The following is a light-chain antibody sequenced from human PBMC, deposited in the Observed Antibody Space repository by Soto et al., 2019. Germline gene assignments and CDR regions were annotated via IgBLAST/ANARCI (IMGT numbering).Light chain of an antibody. V-gene: IGKV3-20*01. CDR1: QTVNANF. Sequence: EIVLTQSPGTLSLSPGERATLYCRSSQTVNANFLAWYQQKPGQAPRLLIYGASSRATGIPDRFSGSGSGTDFTLTISSLQSEDFAVYYCQQYNNWPRTFGQGTKVDIK. J-gene: IGKJ1*01. CDR2: GAS. CDR3: QQYNNWPRT.